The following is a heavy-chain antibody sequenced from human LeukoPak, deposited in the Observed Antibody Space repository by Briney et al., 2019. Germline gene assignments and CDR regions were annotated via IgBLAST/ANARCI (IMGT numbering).Heavy chain of an antibody. CDR3: AAEVVGADAFDI. CDR2: IVVGSGNT. V-gene: IGHV1-58*02. J-gene: IGHJ3*02. Sequence: SVKVSCKASGFTFTSPARLWVRQPRGHRLEGRGWIVVGSGNTNYAQKFQERVTITRDMSTSTAYMELSSLRSEDTAVYYCAAEVVGADAFDIWGQGTMVTVSS. CDR1: GFTFTSPA. D-gene: IGHD1-26*01.